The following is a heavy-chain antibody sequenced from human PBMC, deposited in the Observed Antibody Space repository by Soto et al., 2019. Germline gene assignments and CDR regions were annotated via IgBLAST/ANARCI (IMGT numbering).Heavy chain of an antibody. CDR1: GGSISSGNYY. CDR2: ISYSGSA. V-gene: IGHV4-30-4*01. D-gene: IGHD2-15*01. CDR3: ATMGTPATGLYYFDF. J-gene: IGHJ4*02. Sequence: QVQLQESGPGLVKPSQTLSLTCTVSGGSISSGNYYWSWIRQPPGKGLEWIGFISYSGSAHYNPSLESRVNRSVDTSKKQFSLNLSFVTAADTAVYYCATMGTPATGLYYFDFWGQGTLFTVSS.